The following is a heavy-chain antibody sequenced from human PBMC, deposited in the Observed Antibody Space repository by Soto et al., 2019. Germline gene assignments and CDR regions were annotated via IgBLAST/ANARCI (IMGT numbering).Heavy chain of an antibody. CDR2: IYHSGST. CDR1: GGSISGYS. V-gene: IGHV4-30-2*01. CDR3: ARDKITGLFDY. J-gene: IGHJ4*02. D-gene: IGHD2-8*02. Sequence: SETLSLTCTVSGGSISGYSWSWIRQPPGKGLEWIGYIYHSGSTYYNPSLKSRVTISVDRSKNQFSLKLTSVTAADTAVYYCARDKITGLFDYWGQGTLVTVSS.